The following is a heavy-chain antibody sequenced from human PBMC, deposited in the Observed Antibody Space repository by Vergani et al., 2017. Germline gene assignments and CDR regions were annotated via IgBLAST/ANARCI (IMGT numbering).Heavy chain of an antibody. V-gene: IGHV4-30-4*01. CDR2: IYYSGST. D-gene: IGHD2-21*01. Sequence: QVQLQESGPGLVKPSQTLSLTCTVSGGSISSGDYYWSWIRKPPGKGLEWIGYIYYSGSTYHNPSLKSRVSVSLDTSKNRFSLNLTSVTATDTAVYYCARSQGDYWYFDLWGPGSLVTVSS. CDR3: ARSQGDYWYFDL. CDR1: GGSISSGDYY. J-gene: IGHJ2*01.